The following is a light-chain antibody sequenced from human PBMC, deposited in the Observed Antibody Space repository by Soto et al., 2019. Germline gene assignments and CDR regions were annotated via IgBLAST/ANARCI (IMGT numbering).Light chain of an antibody. CDR1: QSISSW. Sequence: DIQVTQSPSTLSASVGDRVTITCRASQSISSWLAWYQHKPGKAPKILLYKASSLETGVPSRFSGSGSGTEFTLTISSLQPDDFATYYCQQYNSLPITFGQGTRLEIK. V-gene: IGKV1-5*03. CDR2: KAS. CDR3: QQYNSLPIT. J-gene: IGKJ5*01.